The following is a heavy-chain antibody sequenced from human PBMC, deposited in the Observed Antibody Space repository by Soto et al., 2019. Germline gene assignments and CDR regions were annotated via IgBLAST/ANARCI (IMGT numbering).Heavy chain of an antibody. Sequence: QVQLVQSGAEVKKPGSSVKDSCKASGGTFSSYAISWVRQAPGQGLEWMGGIIPIFGTANYAQKFQGRVTITADESTSTAYMDLSSLRSEDTAVYYCARDPAMTPTDNWFDPWGQGTLVTVSS. D-gene: IGHD2-2*01. CDR1: GGTFSSYA. V-gene: IGHV1-69*01. J-gene: IGHJ5*02. CDR2: IIPIFGTA. CDR3: ARDPAMTPTDNWFDP.